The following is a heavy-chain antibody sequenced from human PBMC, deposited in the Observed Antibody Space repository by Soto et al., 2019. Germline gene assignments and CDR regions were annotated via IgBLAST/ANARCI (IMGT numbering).Heavy chain of an antibody. D-gene: IGHD2-2*01. J-gene: IGHJ6*02. CDR3: ASGGQSVRYCSSTSCYPPPYVYYGMDV. V-gene: IGHV1-18*01. CDR2: ISAYNGNT. CDR1: GYTFTSYG. Sequence: ASVKVSCKASGYTFTSYGISWVRQAPGQGLEWMGWISAYNGNTNYAQKLRGRVTMTTDTSTSTAYMELRSLRSDDTAVYYCASGGQSVRYCSSTSCYPPPYVYYGMDVWGQGTTVTVSS.